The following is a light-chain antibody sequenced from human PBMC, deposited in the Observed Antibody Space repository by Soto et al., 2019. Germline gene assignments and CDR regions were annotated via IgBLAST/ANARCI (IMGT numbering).Light chain of an antibody. CDR2: TAS. Sequence: IQMTQSPSSVSASIGDRVTLTCRASQDVRTWLGWYQQKPGKAPKLLIYTASSLQSGVPSRFSGSGSGTEFTLTISSLQPEDFATYYCLQHKSYPFTFGPGTKVDIK. CDR3: LQHKSYPFT. J-gene: IGKJ3*01. CDR1: QDVRTW. V-gene: IGKV1-12*01.